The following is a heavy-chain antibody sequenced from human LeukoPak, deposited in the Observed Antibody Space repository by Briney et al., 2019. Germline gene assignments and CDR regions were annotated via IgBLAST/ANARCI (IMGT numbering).Heavy chain of an antibody. CDR2: IRSNAYRGTT. CDR3: SRGPIELWVHNGMDV. CDR1: GFSVGDHA. Sequence: GGSLRLPCTGSGFSVGDHAMSWVRQAPGQGLEWVGFIRSNAYRGTTEYAASVKGRFTISRDDPNNIAYLQMNSLKTEDTAVYYCSRGPIELWVHNGMDVWGQGTTVTVSS. V-gene: IGHV3-49*04. D-gene: IGHD5-18*01. J-gene: IGHJ6*02.